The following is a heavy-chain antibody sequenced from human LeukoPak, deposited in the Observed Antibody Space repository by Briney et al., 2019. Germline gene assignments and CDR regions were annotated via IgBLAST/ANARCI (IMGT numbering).Heavy chain of an antibody. CDR3: ARDLPGELGRGVFDI. V-gene: IGHV3-11*06. CDR1: GFTFSDYY. J-gene: IGHJ3*02. D-gene: IGHD1-1*01. CDR2: ITVTTTFT. Sequence: GGSLRLSCAASGFTFSDYYMSWIRQAPGKGLEWVSSITVTTTFTYYADSVKGRFTISRGNAKNSLYLQMNTLRVEDTAVYYCARDLPGELGRGVFDIWGQGTMVTVSS.